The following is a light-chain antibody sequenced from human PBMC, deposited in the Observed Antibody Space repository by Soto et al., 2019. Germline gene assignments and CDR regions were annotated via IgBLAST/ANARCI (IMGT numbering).Light chain of an antibody. Sequence: EIVLTQSPGTLSLSPGERATLSCRASQSVSSSYLAWYQQKPGQGPRLLIYGASSRATGIPDRFSGGGSGTDFSLTISRLEPEDFAVYYCQQYGSSPTWTLGPGTKVDIK. CDR3: QQYGSSPTWT. CDR1: QSVSSSY. CDR2: GAS. V-gene: IGKV3-20*01. J-gene: IGKJ1*01.